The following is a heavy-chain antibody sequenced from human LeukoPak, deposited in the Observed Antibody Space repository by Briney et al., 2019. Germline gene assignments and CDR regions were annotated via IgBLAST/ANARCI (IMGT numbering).Heavy chain of an antibody. Sequence: SETLSLTCTVSGGSVSSGNYYWSWIRQPPGTRLEWIGYIYYSGSTNYNPSLKSRVTISVDTSKNQFSLKLSSVTAADTAVYYCALEGEMATGLDYWGQGTLVTVSS. D-gene: IGHD5-24*01. CDR1: GGSVSSGNYY. CDR2: IYYSGST. J-gene: IGHJ4*02. CDR3: ALEGEMATGLDY. V-gene: IGHV4-61*01.